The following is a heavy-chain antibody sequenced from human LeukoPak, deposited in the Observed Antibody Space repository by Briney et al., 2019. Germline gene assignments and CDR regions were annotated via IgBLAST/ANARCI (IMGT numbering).Heavy chain of an antibody. J-gene: IGHJ6*03. CDR2: IIPIFGTA. CDR1: GGTFSSYA. CDR3: ARFIAVASGHYYYYYMDV. D-gene: IGHD6-19*01. Sequence: SVKVSCKASGGTFSSYAISWVRQAPGQGLEWMGGIIPIFGTANYAQKFQGRVTITADESTSTAYMELSSLRSEDTAVYYCARFIAVASGHYYYYYMDVWGKGTTVTVSS. V-gene: IGHV1-69*13.